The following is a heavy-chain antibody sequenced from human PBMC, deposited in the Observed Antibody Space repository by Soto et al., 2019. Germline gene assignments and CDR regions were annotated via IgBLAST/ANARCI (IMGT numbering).Heavy chain of an antibody. Sequence: QVQLQESGPGLVKPSETLSLTCTDSGGSISSYYWSWIRQPPGKGLEWIGYIYYSGSTNYNPSLKSRVTISVDTSKNQFSLKLSSVTAADTAVYYCARDSPDILTGYYIAYWGQGTLVTVSS. CDR1: GGSISSYY. CDR3: ARDSPDILTGYYIAY. J-gene: IGHJ4*02. CDR2: IYYSGST. D-gene: IGHD3-9*01. V-gene: IGHV4-59*01.